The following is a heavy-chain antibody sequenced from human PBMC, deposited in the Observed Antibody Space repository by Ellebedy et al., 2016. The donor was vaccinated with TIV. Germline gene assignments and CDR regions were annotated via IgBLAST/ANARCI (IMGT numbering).Heavy chain of an antibody. CDR2: LYYRGST. D-gene: IGHD3-22*01. CDR1: GGSISSSGYY. V-gene: IGHV4-39*07. CDR3: GRYYDSSGGSFFDY. J-gene: IGHJ4*02. Sequence: MPSETLSLTCTVSGGSISSSGYYWGWIRQSPGKGLEWIGSLYYRGSTYYNPSLKSRVTISVDKSKNQFSLKLTSVTAADTAVYYCGRYYDSSGGSFFDYWGQGTLVTVSS.